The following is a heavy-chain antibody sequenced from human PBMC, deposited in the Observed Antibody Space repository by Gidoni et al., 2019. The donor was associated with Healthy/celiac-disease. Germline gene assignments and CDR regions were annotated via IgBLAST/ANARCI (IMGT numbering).Heavy chain of an antibody. Sequence: EVQLVEYGGGLIQPGGSLRLSCSASGFTVSSTYMSWVRQAPGKGLEWVSVIYSGGSTYYADSVKGLFNISRDNSKNTLYLQMNSRRAEDTAVYYCAREGDWHFDLWGRGTLVTVSS. J-gene: IGHJ2*01. CDR1: GFTVSSTY. V-gene: IGHV3-53*01. CDR2: IYSGGST. CDR3: AREGDWHFDL.